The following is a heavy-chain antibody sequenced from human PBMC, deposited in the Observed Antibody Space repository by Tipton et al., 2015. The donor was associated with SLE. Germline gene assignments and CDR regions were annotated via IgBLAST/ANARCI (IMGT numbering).Heavy chain of an antibody. CDR1: GGSISSGSYY. CDR2: IYTSGST. CDR3: AREIYSSGWYNPDYYYGMDV. V-gene: IGHV4-61*02. Sequence: TLSLTCTVSGGSISSGSYYWSWIRQPAGKGLEWIGRIYTSGSTNYTPSLKSRVTISVDTSKNQFSLKLRSVTAADTAVYYCAREIYSSGWYNPDYYYGMDVWGQGP. J-gene: IGHJ6*02. D-gene: IGHD6-19*01.